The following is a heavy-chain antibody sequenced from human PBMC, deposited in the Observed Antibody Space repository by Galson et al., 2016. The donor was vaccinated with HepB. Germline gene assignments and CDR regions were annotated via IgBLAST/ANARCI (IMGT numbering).Heavy chain of an antibody. CDR2: INPTDVTT. J-gene: IGHJ4*02. CDR1: GYTFSDYY. D-gene: IGHD5-12*01. V-gene: IGHV1-46*01. Sequence: SVKVSCKASGYTFSDYYMHWVRQAPGQGLGWMGIINPTDVTTTYAQKFQGRVTMTRDTSTSPVYMELSSLRSADTAVYYCARGADSGYDLGDYWGQGTLVTVSS. CDR3: ARGADSGYDLGDY.